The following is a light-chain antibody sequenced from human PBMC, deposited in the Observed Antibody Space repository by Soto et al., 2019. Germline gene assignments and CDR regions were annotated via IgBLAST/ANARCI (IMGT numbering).Light chain of an antibody. V-gene: IGKV3-20*01. Sequence: EIVLTQSPGTLSLSPGERATLSCRASQSVSSSYLAWYQQKPGQAPRLLIYNASSRATGIPDRFSGSGSGTDFTLTISRLEPEDFAVYYCHQYGSSAWTFGQGTKVDI. CDR1: QSVSSSY. CDR3: HQYGSSAWT. CDR2: NAS. J-gene: IGKJ1*01.